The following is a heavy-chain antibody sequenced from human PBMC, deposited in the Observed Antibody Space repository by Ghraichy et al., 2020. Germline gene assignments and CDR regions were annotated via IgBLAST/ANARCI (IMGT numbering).Heavy chain of an antibody. D-gene: IGHD3-16*02. CDR3: ARDDYVWGSYRPGFDY. CDR2: INHSGSS. CDR1: GWSFSGYY. V-gene: IGHV4-34*01. Sequence: SETLSLTCAVYGWSFSGYYWSWIRQPPGKGLEWIGEINHSGSSNYNPSLKSRVTISVDTSKNQFSLKLSSVTAADTAVYYCARDDYVWGSYRPGFDYWGQGTLVTVSS. J-gene: IGHJ4*02.